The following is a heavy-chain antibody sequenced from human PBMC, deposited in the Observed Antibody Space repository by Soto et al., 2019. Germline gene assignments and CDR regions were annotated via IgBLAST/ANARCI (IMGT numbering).Heavy chain of an antibody. V-gene: IGHV4-59*01. J-gene: IGHJ5*02. D-gene: IGHD6-19*01. CDR2: IYYSGST. CDR3: ARDPGGPRGYSSGWYTDWFDP. CDR1: GGSISSYY. Sequence: QVQLQESGPGLVKPSETLSLTCTVSGGSISSYYWSWIRQPPGKGLEWIGYIYYSGSTNYNPSLKSRVTISVDTSKNQFSLKLSSVTAADTAVYYCARDPGGPRGYSSGWYTDWFDPWGQGTLVTVSS.